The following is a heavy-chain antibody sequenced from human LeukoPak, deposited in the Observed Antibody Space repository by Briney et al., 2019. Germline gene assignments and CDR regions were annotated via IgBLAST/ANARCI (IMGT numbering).Heavy chain of an antibody. CDR2: YEPEEGDT. CDR3: ATHRPAGGFGP. CDR1: GYSLSDLA. Sequence: ASVKVSCKVSGYSLSDLAIHWVRQAPGKGLEWMGGYEPEEGDTIYAQKFQGRVTMTEDPSTDTAYMELRNLRSEDTAAYYCATHRPAGGFGPWGKGTLVTVSS. V-gene: IGHV1-24*01. J-gene: IGHJ5*02. D-gene: IGHD3-10*01.